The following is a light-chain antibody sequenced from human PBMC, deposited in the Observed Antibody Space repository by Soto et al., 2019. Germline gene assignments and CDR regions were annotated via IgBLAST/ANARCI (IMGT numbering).Light chain of an antibody. CDR1: QSVGTS. J-gene: IGKJ4*01. V-gene: IGKV3-11*01. Sequence: EIVLTQSPDTLSLSPGERATLSCRASQSVGTSLAWYQQKPGQAPSLLISDVSNRATGIPARFSGSGSRTDLTLTISSLEPEDVEVYYCHQHSNWPLTFGGGTKVEIK. CDR3: HQHSNWPLT. CDR2: DVS.